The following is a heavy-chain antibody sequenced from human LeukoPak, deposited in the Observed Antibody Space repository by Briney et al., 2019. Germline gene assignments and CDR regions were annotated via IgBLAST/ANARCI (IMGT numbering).Heavy chain of an antibody. D-gene: IGHD1-1*01. V-gene: IGHV1-2*02. Sequence: ASVKTSWKTSGYSFTGYNMYWVRQAPGQGLEWMGWINPNSDDTNYVQKCQGRVTMTRDTSITTAYMELSRLRSDDTAMYYCVRGTSNACHIWGQGTMVTVSS. CDR2: INPNSDDT. J-gene: IGHJ3*02. CDR1: GYSFTGYN. CDR3: VRGTSNACHI.